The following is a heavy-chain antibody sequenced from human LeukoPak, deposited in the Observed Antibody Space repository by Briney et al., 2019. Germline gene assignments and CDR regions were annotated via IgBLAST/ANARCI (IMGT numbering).Heavy chain of an antibody. CDR1: GFTFSSYA. D-gene: IGHD3-9*01. J-gene: IGHJ3*02. V-gene: IGHV3-30-3*01. CDR2: ISYDGSNK. CDR3: ASLGANYDILTGYQNDAFDI. Sequence: GGSLRLSCAASGFTFSSYAMHWVRQAPGKGLEWVAVISYDGSNKHYADSVKGRFTISRDNSKNTLYLQMNSLRAEDTAVYYCASLGANYDILTGYQNDAFDIWGQGTMVTVSS.